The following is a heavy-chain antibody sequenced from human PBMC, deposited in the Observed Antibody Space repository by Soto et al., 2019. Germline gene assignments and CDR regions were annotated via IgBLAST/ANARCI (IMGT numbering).Heavy chain of an antibody. CDR3: AELAGYCSGTSCYGNYAMDV. CDR2: INYSGNT. J-gene: IGHJ6*02. Sequence: SETLSLTCTVSGGSISSSSYYWGWIRQPPGKGLEWIGSINYSGNTYYNPSLQSRVTISVDTSKNQFSLELSSVTAADTAVYYCAELAGYCSGTSCYGNYAMDVWGQGTTVTVSS. V-gene: IGHV4-39*01. CDR1: GGSISSSSYY. D-gene: IGHD2-2*01.